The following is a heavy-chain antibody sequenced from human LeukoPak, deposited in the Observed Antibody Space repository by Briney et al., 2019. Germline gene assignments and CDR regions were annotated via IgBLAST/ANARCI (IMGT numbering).Heavy chain of an antibody. Sequence: GGSLRLSCAASGFTFNNYGMHWVRQAPGKGLEWVAFIRYDGSIEYYADSVKGRFTISRDNSKNTLYLQMNSLSVDDTAAYYCAKESAIQYYYDSSGPFDYWGQGTLVTVSS. CDR3: AKESAIQYYYDSSGPFDY. V-gene: IGHV3-30*02. CDR2: IRYDGSIE. J-gene: IGHJ4*02. CDR1: GFTFNNYG. D-gene: IGHD3-22*01.